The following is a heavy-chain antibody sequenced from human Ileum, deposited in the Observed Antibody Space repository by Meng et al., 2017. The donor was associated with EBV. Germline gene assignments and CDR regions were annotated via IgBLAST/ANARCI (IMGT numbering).Heavy chain of an antibody. CDR3: ARWAFIYSYGFDH. D-gene: IGHD5-18*01. V-gene: IGHV4-4*02. Sequence: QLQLQECGPGLAKPSGTLALTCAASGASITESNSWSWVRQPPGKGLEWIGEIYHSGGTNYNPSLKSRVTISVDKSKNQISLKLNSVTAADTAVYYCARWAFIYSYGFDHWGQGTLVTVSS. CDR2: IYHSGGT. J-gene: IGHJ4*02. CDR1: GASITESNS.